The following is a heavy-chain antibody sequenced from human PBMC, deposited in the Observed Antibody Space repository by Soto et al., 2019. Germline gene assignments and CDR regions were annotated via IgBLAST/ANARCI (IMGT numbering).Heavy chain of an antibody. V-gene: IGHV4-30-4*01. CDR2: IHHSGSS. CDR1: GGSFGSGDYY. J-gene: IGHJ4*02. D-gene: IGHD3-10*01. CDR3: ARDVLDITIDYYFDS. Sequence: PSETLSLTCTVSGGSFGSGDYYWSWIRQPPGKGLEWIGYIHHSGSSQYHPSLRGRVSFSIDTSTNQFSLELRSVTGADTAVYYCARDVLDITIDYYFDSWGQASLVT.